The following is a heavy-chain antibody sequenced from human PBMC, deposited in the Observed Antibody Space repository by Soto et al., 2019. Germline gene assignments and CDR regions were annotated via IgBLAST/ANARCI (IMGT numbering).Heavy chain of an antibody. CDR3: ARNIPSGYNDAFDI. V-gene: IGHV2-5*02. CDR2: IYWDDDK. J-gene: IGHJ3*02. D-gene: IGHD3-9*01. Sequence: QITLKESGPTLVKPTQTLTLTCTFSGFSLSTSGVGVGWIRQPPGKALEWVTLIYWDDDKRYSPSLKSRSTITKDTSKSQVVLTLSNMDPVDTGTYYCARNIPSGYNDAFDIWGQGTMVTVAS. CDR1: GFSLSTSGVG.